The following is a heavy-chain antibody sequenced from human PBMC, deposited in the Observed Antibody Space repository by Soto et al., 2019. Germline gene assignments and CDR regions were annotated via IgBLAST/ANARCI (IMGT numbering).Heavy chain of an antibody. D-gene: IGHD4-17*01. V-gene: IGHV4-39*07. J-gene: IGHJ4*02. CDR1: GGSISSSSYY. CDR3: ARVNNGDYAPFYFDY. CDR2: IYYSGST. Sequence: SETLSLTCTVSGGSISSSSYYWGWIRQPPGKGLEWIGSIYYSGSTNYNPSLKSRVTISVDTSKNQFSLKLSSVTAADTAVYYCARVNNGDYAPFYFDYWGQGTLVTVSS.